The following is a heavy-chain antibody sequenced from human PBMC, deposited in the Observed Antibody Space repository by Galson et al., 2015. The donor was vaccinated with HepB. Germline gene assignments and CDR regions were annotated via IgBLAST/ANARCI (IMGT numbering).Heavy chain of an antibody. D-gene: IGHD3-22*01. CDR1: GFTFSSNN. V-gene: IGHV3-33*08. J-gene: IGHJ6*02. CDR3: ARAIRERITMIVVGPVAAYGMDV. CDR2: IWLDGSNR. Sequence: SLRLSCAASGFTFSSNNMHWVHQAPGKGLEWVAVIWLDGSNRYHADSVKGRFTISRDNSKNTLFLQMSSLRVEDTAVYYCARAIRERITMIVVGPVAAYGMDVWGQGTTVTVSS.